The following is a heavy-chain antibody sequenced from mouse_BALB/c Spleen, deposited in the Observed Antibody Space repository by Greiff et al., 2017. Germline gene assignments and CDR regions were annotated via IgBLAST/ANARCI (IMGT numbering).Heavy chain of an antibody. CDR1: GYSITSDYA. D-gene: IGHD1-2*01. J-gene: IGHJ4*01. V-gene: IGHV3-2*02. CDR2: ISYSGST. Sequence: EVKLQESGPGLVKPSQSLSLTCTVTGYSITSDYAWYWIRQFPGNKLEWMGYISYSGSTSYNPSLKSRISITRDTTKNQFFLQLNSVTTEDTATYNCERREGRHGAMDYWGQGTSVTVSS. CDR3: ERREGRHGAMDY.